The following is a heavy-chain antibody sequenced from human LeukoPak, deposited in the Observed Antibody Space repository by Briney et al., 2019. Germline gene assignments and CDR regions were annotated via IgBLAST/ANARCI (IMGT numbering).Heavy chain of an antibody. CDR1: GYTFTGYY. J-gene: IGHJ5*02. D-gene: IGHD6-13*01. Sequence: ASVKVSCKASGYTFTGYYMHWVRQAPGQGLEWMGIINPSGGSTSYAQKFQGRVTMTRDMSTSTVYMELSSLRSEDTAVYYCARDKAAAGPNNWFDPWGQGTLVTVSS. CDR3: ARDKAAAGPNNWFDP. V-gene: IGHV1-46*01. CDR2: INPSGGST.